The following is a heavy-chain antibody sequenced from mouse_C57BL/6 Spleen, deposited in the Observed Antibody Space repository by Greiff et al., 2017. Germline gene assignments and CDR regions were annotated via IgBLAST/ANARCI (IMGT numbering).Heavy chain of an antibody. J-gene: IGHJ2*01. V-gene: IGHV1-72*01. CDR3: ATERQYYYGSSSLYYCDY. CDR2: IDPNSGGT. Sequence: QVQLQQPGAELVKPGASVKLSCKASGYTFTSYWMHWVKQRPGRGLEWIGRIDPNSGGTKYNEKFKSKATLTVDKPSSTAYMQLSSLTSEDSAVYYCATERQYYYGSSSLYYCDYWGQGTTLTVSS. CDR1: GYTFTSYW. D-gene: IGHD1-1*01.